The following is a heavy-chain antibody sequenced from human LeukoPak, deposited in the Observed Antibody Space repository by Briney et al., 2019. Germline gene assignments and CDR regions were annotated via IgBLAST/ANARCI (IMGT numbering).Heavy chain of an antibody. CDR2: MNPNSGST. CDR1: GYTFTSYD. J-gene: IGHJ6*02. Sequence: ASVKVSCKASGYTFTSYDINWVRQATGQGLEWMGWMNPNSGSTGYAQKFQGRVTMTRNTSISTAYMELSSLRSEDTAVYYCARSLPYYDFWSGKIGYYYYGMDVWGQGTTVTVSS. V-gene: IGHV1-8*01. CDR3: ARSLPYYDFWSGKIGYYYYGMDV. D-gene: IGHD3-3*01.